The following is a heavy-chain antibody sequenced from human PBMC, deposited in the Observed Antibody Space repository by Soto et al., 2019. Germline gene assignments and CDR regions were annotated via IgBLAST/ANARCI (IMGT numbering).Heavy chain of an antibody. CDR2: ISGYNGNA. Sequence: ASVKVSCKASGYTFSSHGIIWVRQAPGQGLEWMGWISGYNGNAKYAQRFQGRVTMTTDTSTSTVYMDLRSLGSDDSAVYYCAREGSYGWYDCWGEGTLVTVSS. V-gene: IGHV1-18*01. J-gene: IGHJ5*01. CDR1: GYTFSSHG. D-gene: IGHD2-15*01. CDR3: AREGSYGWYDC.